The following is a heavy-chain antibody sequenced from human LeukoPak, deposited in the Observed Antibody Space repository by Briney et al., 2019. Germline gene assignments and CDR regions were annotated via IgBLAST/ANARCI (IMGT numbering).Heavy chain of an antibody. Sequence: GGSLRLSCAASGFIFSSYNMNWVRQAPGKGLEWVSSINPNGDYIYYADSVKGRFTISRDNAKNSLYLQMTSLKAEDTAVYFCARGIGYFDWLFFSWGQGTPLTVSS. CDR3: ARGIGYFDWLFFS. D-gene: IGHD3-9*01. CDR2: INPNGDYI. J-gene: IGHJ5*02. CDR1: GFIFSSYN. V-gene: IGHV3-21*06.